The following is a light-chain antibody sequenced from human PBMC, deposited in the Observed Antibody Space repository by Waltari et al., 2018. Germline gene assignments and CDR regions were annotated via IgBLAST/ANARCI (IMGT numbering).Light chain of an antibody. J-gene: IGLJ3*02. CDR1: LTYGGCSTS. CDR3: RSYTSSSTGV. CDR2: EVS. Sequence: HSALPHPASVSRSPGQSITISSTGTLTYGGCSTSVSWYQQHPGKAPKLMIYEVSNRTSGVSNRFSGAKAGNKDSLTISGLQDEDEADYYCRSYTSSSTGVVGGGTKRTVL. V-gene: IGLV2-14*01.